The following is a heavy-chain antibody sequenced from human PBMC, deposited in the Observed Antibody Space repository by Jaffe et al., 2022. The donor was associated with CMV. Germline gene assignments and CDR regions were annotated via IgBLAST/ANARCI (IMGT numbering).Heavy chain of an antibody. J-gene: IGHJ4*02. V-gene: IGHV3-49*04. CDR2: IRSKAYGGTT. Sequence: EVQLVESGGGLVQPGRSLRLSCTASGFTFGDYAMSWVRQAPGKGLEWVGFIRSKAYGGTTEYAASVKGRFTISRDDSKSIAYLQMNSLKTEDTAVYYCTVGYSGYGGDYWGQGTLVTVSS. CDR3: TVGYSGYGGDY. D-gene: IGHD5-12*01. CDR1: GFTFGDYA.